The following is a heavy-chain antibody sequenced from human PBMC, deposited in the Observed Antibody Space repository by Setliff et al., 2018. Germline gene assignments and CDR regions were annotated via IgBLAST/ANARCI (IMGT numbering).Heavy chain of an antibody. V-gene: IGHV3-23*01. CDR3: ARGGDYCGGECYIPPPDSY. CDR1: RFTFSNYA. D-gene: IGHD2-21*01. CDR2: ISASGRTT. Sequence: GGSLRLSCAASRFTFSNYAMSWVRQAPGKGLEWVSAISASGRTTYYADSVKGRFTISRDNSKNTLYLQMNSLRPEDTAVYYCARGGDYCGGECYIPPPDSYWGQGTLVTVSS. J-gene: IGHJ4*02.